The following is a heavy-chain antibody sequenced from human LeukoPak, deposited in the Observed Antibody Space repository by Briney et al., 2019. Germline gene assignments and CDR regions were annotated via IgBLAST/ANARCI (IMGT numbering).Heavy chain of an antibody. CDR3: AKGLSYGNNHYFVC. D-gene: IGHD1-14*01. V-gene: IGHV3-30*02. Sequence: GGSLRLSCAASGFTFSSYGMHWVRQAPGKGLEWVTFIQYDGSYKYYADSVKGRFTISRDNSKNTLYLQMNSLRAEDTAVYYCAKGLSYGNNHYFVCWGQGTLVTVSS. J-gene: IGHJ4*02. CDR2: IQYDGSYK. CDR1: GFTFSSYG.